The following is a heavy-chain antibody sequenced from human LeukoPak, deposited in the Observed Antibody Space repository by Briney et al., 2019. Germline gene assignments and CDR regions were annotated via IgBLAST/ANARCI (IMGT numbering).Heavy chain of an antibody. D-gene: IGHD6-13*01. CDR3: ARVRTRALGGSSWYQGWFDP. V-gene: IGHV4-39*01. CDR2: IYYSGST. CDR1: GGSISSSSYY. J-gene: IGHJ5*02. Sequence: SETLSLTCTVSGGSISSSSYYWGWIRQPPGKGLEWIGSIYYSGSTYYNPSLKSRVTISVDTSKNQFSLKLSSVTAADTAVYYCARVRTRALGGSSWYQGWFDPWGQGTLVTVSS.